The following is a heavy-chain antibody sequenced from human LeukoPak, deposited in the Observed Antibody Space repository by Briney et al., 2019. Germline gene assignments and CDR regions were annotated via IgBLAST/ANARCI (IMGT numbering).Heavy chain of an antibody. CDR1: GGSFSGYY. CDR3: ARFRGLYYYYYMDV. D-gene: IGHD3-22*01. V-gene: IGHV4-34*01. J-gene: IGHJ6*03. Sequence: SETLSLTCAVYGGSFSGYYWSWIRQPPGKGLVWIGEINHSGSTNYNPSLKSRVTISVDTSKNQFSLKLSSVTAADTAVYYCARFRGLYYYYYMDVWGKGTTVTVSS. CDR2: INHSGST.